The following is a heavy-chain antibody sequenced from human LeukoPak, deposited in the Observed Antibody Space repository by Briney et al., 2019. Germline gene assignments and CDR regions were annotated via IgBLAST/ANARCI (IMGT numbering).Heavy chain of an antibody. CDR2: IYSGGRT. CDR1: GFTVSSNY. Sequence: WGSLCLSCAASGFTVSSNYMHWVRQAPGKGLEWVSVIYSGGRTYYAESVKGRFTISGDSSTSTLFLQMNSLRAEDTAMYYCGGDVVVTGLVPWGQEPLLLVS. J-gene: IGHJ5*02. CDR3: GGDVVVTGLVP. D-gene: IGHD2-21*01. V-gene: IGHV3-66*01.